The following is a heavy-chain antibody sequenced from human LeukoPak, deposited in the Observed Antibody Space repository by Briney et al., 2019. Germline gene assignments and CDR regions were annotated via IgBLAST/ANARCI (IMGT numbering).Heavy chain of an antibody. J-gene: IGHJ4*02. CDR1: GYSFTSYW. V-gene: IGHV5-51*01. D-gene: IGHD6-19*01. CDR2: IYPGDSDT. CDR3: ARRAVAASCYFDY. Sequence: GESLKISCKGPGYSFTSYWIGWVRQMPGKGLEWMGIIYPGDSDTRYSPSFQGQVTISADKSISTAYLQWSSLKASDTAMYYCARRAVAASCYFDYWGQGTLVTVSS.